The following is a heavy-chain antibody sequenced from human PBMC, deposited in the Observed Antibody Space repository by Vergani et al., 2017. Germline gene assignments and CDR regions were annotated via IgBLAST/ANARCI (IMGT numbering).Heavy chain of an antibody. CDR2: IYYSGST. Sequence: QLQLQESGPGLVKPSETLSLTCTVSGGSISSSSYYWSWIRQPPGKGLEWIGYIYYSGSTNYNPSLKSRVTISVDTSKNQFSLKLSSVTAADTAVYYCARADSSSWQTQYYFDYWGQGTLVTGSS. D-gene: IGHD6-13*01. CDR3: ARADSSSWQTQYYFDY. V-gene: IGHV4-61*01. CDR1: GGSISSSSYY. J-gene: IGHJ4*02.